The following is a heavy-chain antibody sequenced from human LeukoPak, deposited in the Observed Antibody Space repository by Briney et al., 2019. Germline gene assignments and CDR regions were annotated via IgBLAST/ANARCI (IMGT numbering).Heavy chain of an antibody. J-gene: IGHJ4*02. CDR1: GFTFSSYS. Sequence: GGSLRLSCAASGFTFSSYSMNWVRQAPGKGLGWVSSISSSSSYIYYADSVKGRFTISRDNAKNSLYLQMNSLRAEDTAVYYCARDGQRTYYYDSSGYYVDYWGQGTLVTVSS. V-gene: IGHV3-21*01. D-gene: IGHD3-22*01. CDR3: ARDGQRTYYYDSSGYYVDY. CDR2: ISSSSSYI.